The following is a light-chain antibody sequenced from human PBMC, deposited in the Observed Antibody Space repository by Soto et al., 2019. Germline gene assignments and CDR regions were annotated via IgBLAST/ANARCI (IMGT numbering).Light chain of an antibody. CDR1: SSDVGAFNY. J-gene: IGLJ1*01. CDR3: SSYTSSTTAYV. CDR2: EVS. Sequence: QSVLTQPASVSGSPGQSITISCTGTSSDVGAFNYVSWYQQRPGKAPKLMIYEVSDRPSGVSNRFSGSKSGNTASLTISGLQAEDEADYYCSSYTSSTTAYVFXTGTKGTVL. V-gene: IGLV2-14*01.